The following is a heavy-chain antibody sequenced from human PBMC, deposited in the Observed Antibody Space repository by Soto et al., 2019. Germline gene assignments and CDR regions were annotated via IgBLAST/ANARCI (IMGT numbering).Heavy chain of an antibody. V-gene: IGHV4-31*03. D-gene: IGHD3-22*01. CDR1: GGSISSGGYY. Sequence: SETLSLTCTVSGGSISSGGYYWSWIRQHPGKGLEWIGYIYYSGSTYYNPSLKSRVTISVDTSKNQFSLKLSSVTAADTAVYYCAATYYYDSSGYYYFDYWGQGTLVTVSS. J-gene: IGHJ4*02. CDR3: AATYYYDSSGYYYFDY. CDR2: IYYSGST.